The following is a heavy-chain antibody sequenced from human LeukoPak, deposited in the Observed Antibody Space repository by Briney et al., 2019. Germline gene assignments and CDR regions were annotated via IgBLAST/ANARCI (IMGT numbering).Heavy chain of an antibody. Sequence: TGGSLRLSCAASGFTFSSYGMSWVRQAPGKGLEWVSAISGSGGSTYYADSVKGRFTISRDNSKNTLYLQMNSLRAEDTAVYYCAKDGAMVRGVMDYWGQGTLVTVSS. V-gene: IGHV3-23*01. CDR3: AKDGAMVRGVMDY. CDR2: ISGSGGST. D-gene: IGHD3-10*01. J-gene: IGHJ4*02. CDR1: GFTFSSYG.